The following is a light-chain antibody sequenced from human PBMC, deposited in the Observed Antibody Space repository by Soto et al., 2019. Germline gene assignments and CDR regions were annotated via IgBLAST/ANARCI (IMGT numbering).Light chain of an antibody. V-gene: IGKV3-20*01. J-gene: IGKJ5*01. CDR3: QQYGSSRGST. Sequence: EIVLTQSPGTLSLSPGERATLSCMASQSVSSSYLAWYQQKPGQAPRLLIYGASSRATGIPDRFSGSGSGTDFTLTISRLEPEDFAVYYCQQYGSSRGSTFGQGTRLEIK. CDR1: QSVSSSY. CDR2: GAS.